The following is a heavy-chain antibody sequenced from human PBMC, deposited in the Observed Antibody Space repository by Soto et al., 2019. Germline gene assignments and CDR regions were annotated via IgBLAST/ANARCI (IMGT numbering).Heavy chain of an antibody. Sequence: SETLTLTCTFSGGSISSYYWSWIRQPPGKGLEWIGYSYYSGSTNYNPSLKSRVTISVDTSKNQFTLKLSSVTAADTAVYYCARVAEGTYYYDSSGYFDCWGQGTLVTVSS. J-gene: IGHJ4*02. D-gene: IGHD3-22*01. CDR2: SYYSGST. CDR1: GGSISSYY. CDR3: ARVAEGTYYYDSSGYFDC. V-gene: IGHV4-59*08.